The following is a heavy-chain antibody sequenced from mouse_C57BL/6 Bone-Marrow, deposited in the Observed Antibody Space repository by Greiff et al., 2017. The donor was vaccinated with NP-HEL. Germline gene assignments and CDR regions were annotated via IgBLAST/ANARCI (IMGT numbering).Heavy chain of an antibody. CDR1: GYAFSSSW. CDR2: IYPGDGDT. V-gene: IGHV1-82*01. D-gene: IGHD2-2*01. CDR3: AAMVTGY. J-gene: IGHJ2*01. Sequence: QVQLKESGPELVKPGASVKISCKASGYAFSSSWMNWVKQRPGKGLEWIGRIYPGDGDTNYNGKFKGKATLTADKSSSTAYMQLSSLTSEDSAVYFCAAMVTGYWGQGTTLTVSS.